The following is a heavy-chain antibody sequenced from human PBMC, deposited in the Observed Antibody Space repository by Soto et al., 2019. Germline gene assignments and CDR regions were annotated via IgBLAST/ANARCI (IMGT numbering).Heavy chain of an antibody. J-gene: IGHJ6*03. D-gene: IGHD1-7*01. CDR3: AGTTSLQWYYMDV. V-gene: IGHV4-39*01. Sequence: GGSISSSSYYLGWIRPPPGKGLEWIGSIYYSGSTYYNPSLKSRVTISVDTSKNQFSLHLNSVTPEDTAVYYCAGTTSLQWYYMDVWDKGTTVTVSS. CDR1: GGSISSSSYY. CDR2: IYYSGST.